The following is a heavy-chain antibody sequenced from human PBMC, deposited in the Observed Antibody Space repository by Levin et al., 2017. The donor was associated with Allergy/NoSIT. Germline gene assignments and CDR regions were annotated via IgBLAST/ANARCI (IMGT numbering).Heavy chain of an antibody. Sequence: GESLKISCKASGYTFISYGISWVRQAPGQGLEWMGWIDPYNGNPNYAQNFQGRLTVTTDTSTSAAYMELRSLRSDDSAVYYCARDHNFEPDYWGQGTLVTVSS. D-gene: IGHD1-1*01. CDR2: IDPYNGNP. CDR1: GYTFISYG. CDR3: ARDHNFEPDY. V-gene: IGHV1-18*01. J-gene: IGHJ4*02.